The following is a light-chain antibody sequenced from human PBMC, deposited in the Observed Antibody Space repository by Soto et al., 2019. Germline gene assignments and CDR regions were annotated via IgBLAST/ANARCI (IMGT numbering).Light chain of an antibody. CDR1: SSDFGGYKY. CDR2: EVS. Sequence: QSALTQPASVSGSPGQSITFSCTGTSSDFGGYKYVSWYHQHPGKAPKLIIYEVSNRPSGVSNRFSGSKSGNTASLTISGLQAEDEAEYYCSSYTTSTSYVFGTGTKLTVL. CDR3: SSYTTSTSYV. J-gene: IGLJ1*01. V-gene: IGLV2-14*01.